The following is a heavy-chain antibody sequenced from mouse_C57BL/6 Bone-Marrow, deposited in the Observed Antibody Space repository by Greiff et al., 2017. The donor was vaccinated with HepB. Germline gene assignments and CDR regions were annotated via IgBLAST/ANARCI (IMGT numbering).Heavy chain of an antibody. Sequence: VQRVESGAELVKPGASVKISCKASGYAFSSYWMNWVKQRPGKGLEWIGQIDPGDGDTNYNVKSKGKATLTDDKSSSTAYMQLSSRPSEDSAVYFCARTTTVPWFAYWGQGTLVTVSA. J-gene: IGHJ3*01. D-gene: IGHD1-1*01. CDR3: ARTTTVPWFAY. CDR1: GYAFSSYW. V-gene: IGHV1-80*01. CDR2: IDPGDGDT.